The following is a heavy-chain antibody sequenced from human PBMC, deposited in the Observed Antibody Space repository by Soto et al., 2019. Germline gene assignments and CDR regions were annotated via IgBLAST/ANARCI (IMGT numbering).Heavy chain of an antibody. V-gene: IGHV1-69*13. CDR3: ARAGGIYYFDY. CDR2: IIPIFGTA. Sequence: SVKVSLKACGGTFRRYAISWLRQAPGQGLEWMGGIIPIFGTANYAQKFQGRVTITADESTSTAHMELSSLRSEDTAVYYCARAGGIYYFDYWGQGTLV. J-gene: IGHJ4*02. CDR1: GGTFRRYA.